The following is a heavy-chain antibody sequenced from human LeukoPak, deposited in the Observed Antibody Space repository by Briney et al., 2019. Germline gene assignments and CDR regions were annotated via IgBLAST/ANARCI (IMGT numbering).Heavy chain of an antibody. CDR1: GFIFNNYA. V-gene: IGHV3-30-3*01. Sequence: GRSLRLSCAASGFIFNNYAMHWVRQAPGKGLEWVAVISYDGNNEYYADSVKGRFTVSRDNSKNTLYLQMNSLRAEDTAVYYCAKDQRFDYYGSGSYCLDYWGQGTLVTVSS. CDR3: AKDQRFDYYGSGSYCLDY. J-gene: IGHJ4*02. CDR2: ISYDGNNE. D-gene: IGHD3-10*01.